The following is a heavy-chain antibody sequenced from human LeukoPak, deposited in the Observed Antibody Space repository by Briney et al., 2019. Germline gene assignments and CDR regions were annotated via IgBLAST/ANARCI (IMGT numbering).Heavy chain of an antibody. Sequence: KTSETLSLTCTVSGGSISSSSYYWGWIRQPPGKGLEWIGSIYYSGSTYYNPSLKSRVTISVDTSKNQFSLKLSSVTAADTAVYYCARRRKYYYDSSGYYFDYWGQGTLVTVSS. CDR3: ARRRKYYYDSSGYYFDY. CDR2: IYYSGST. V-gene: IGHV4-39*07. D-gene: IGHD3-22*01. J-gene: IGHJ4*02. CDR1: GGSISSSSYY.